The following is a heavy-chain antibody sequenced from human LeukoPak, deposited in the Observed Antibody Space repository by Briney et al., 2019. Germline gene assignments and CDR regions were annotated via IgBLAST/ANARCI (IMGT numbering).Heavy chain of an antibody. D-gene: IGHD3-9*01. J-gene: IGHJ4*02. V-gene: IGHV4-39*07. Sequence: PSETLSLTCTVSGGSISSSSYYWGWIRQPPGKGLEWIGSIYYSGSTYYNPSLKSRVTISVDTSKNQFSLKLSSVTAADTAVYYCVTQRRSARYFDWASDYWGQGTLVTVSS. CDR3: VTQRRSARYFDWASDY. CDR1: GGSISSSSYY. CDR2: IYYSGST.